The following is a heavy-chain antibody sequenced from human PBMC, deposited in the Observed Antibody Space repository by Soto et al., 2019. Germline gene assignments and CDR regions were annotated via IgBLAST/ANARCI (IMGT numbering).Heavy chain of an antibody. CDR1: GYGLTISR. J-gene: IGHJ4*02. CDR2: ISAYIXNT. V-gene: IGHV1-18*04. Sequence: LVHGALKAAGYGLTISRIDYGRKAQEQGMQWTRWISAYIXNTNYAKKLQGGVTMTTDTSTSTAYMELTSLRSDDTAVYYCERDRRIFGVVPGYWGKGALVTVSS. CDR3: ERDRRIFGVVPGY. D-gene: IGHD3-3*01.